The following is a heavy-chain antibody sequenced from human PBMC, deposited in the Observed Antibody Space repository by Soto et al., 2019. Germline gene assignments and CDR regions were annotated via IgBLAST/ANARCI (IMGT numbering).Heavy chain of an antibody. Sequence: GGSLRLSCAASGFTFSSYSMNWVRQAPGKGLEWVSYISSSSSTIYYADSVKGRFTISRDNAKNSLYLQMNSLRAEDTAVYYCARSYYCDSSGSLNWFDPWGQGTLVTAPQ. D-gene: IGHD3-22*01. CDR1: GFTFSSYS. J-gene: IGHJ5*02. CDR2: ISSSSSTI. V-gene: IGHV3-48*01. CDR3: ARSYYCDSSGSLNWFDP.